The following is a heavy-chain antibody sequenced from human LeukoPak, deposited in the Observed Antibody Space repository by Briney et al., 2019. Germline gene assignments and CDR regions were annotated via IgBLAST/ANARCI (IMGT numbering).Heavy chain of an antibody. Sequence: GGSLRLSYAASRFTFSSYGMNWVRQAPGKGLEWVSYISDSTSSKYYADSVKGRFTISRDNAKNSLYLQMNSLRDEDTAVYYCARDPYYYDSSGYYSTDYWGQGTLVTVSS. CDR1: RFTFSSYG. J-gene: IGHJ4*02. CDR3: ARDPYYYDSSGYYSTDY. V-gene: IGHV3-48*02. CDR2: ISDSTSSK. D-gene: IGHD3-22*01.